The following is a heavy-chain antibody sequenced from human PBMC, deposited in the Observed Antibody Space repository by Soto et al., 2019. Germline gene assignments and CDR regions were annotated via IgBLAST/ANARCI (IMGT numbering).Heavy chain of an antibody. V-gene: IGHV4-34*01. J-gene: IGHJ4*02. D-gene: IGHD2-15*01. CDR2: INHSGST. Sequence: QVQLQQWGAGLLKPSETLSLTCAVYGGSFSGYYWSWIRQPPGKGLEWIGEINHSGSTNYNPSLKSRVTISVDTSTNQFSLKLSSVTAADTAVYYCASREMRYCSGGSCYSFDYWGQGTLVTVSS. CDR3: ASREMRYCSGGSCYSFDY. CDR1: GGSFSGYY.